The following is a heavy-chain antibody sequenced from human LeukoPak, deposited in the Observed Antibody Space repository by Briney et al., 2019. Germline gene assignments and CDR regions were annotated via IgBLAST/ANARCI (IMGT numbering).Heavy chain of an antibody. CDR2: ISGSGGST. CDR1: GFTFSSYG. D-gene: IGHD6-19*01. Sequence: GGSLRLSCAASGFTFSSYGMSWVRQAPGKGLERVSAISGSGGSTYYADSVKGRFTISRDNSKNTLYLQMNSLRAEDTAVYYCAKLVPSSGWPIDYWGQGTLVTVSS. CDR3: AKLVPSSGWPIDY. J-gene: IGHJ4*02. V-gene: IGHV3-23*01.